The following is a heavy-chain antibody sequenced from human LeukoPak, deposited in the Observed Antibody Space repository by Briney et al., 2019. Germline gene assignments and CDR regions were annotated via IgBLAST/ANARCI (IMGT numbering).Heavy chain of an antibody. Sequence: PSETLSLTCTVSGGSISSYYWSWIRQPPGKGLEWIGYIYYSGSTNYNPSLKSRVTISVDASKNQFSLKLSSVTAADTAVYYCARDNWNYGSSMDVWGQGTTVTVSS. V-gene: IGHV4-59*01. D-gene: IGHD1-7*01. CDR3: ARDNWNYGSSMDV. CDR2: IYYSGST. J-gene: IGHJ6*02. CDR1: GGSISSYY.